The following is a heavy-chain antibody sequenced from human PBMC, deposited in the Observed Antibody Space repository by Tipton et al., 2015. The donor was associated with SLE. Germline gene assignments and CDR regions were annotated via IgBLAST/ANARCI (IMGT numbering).Heavy chain of an antibody. CDR2: INHGRGT. CDR3: ARKRQGSSWYHWYFDL. Sequence: TLSLTCAVYGGSFSGYYWTWIRQPPGKGLEWIGEINHGRGTNYNPSLKSRVTISVDTSKKQSSLKLRTVTAADTAVYYCARKRQGSSWYHWYFDLWGRGTLFTVSS. CDR1: GGSFSGYY. D-gene: IGHD6-13*01. V-gene: IGHV4-34*01. J-gene: IGHJ2*01.